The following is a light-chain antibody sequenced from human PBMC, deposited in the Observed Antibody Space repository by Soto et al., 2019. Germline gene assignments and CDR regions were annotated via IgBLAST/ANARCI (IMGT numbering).Light chain of an antibody. CDR1: TGAVTSGYY. CDR2: STS. J-gene: IGLJ2*01. CDR3: LLYYGGAQKV. Sequence: QAVVTQEPSLTVSPGGTVTLTCASSTGAVTSGYYPNWFQQKPGQAPRALIYSTSNKRSWTPARFSGSLLGGKAALTLSGVQPEDEAEYYCLLYYGGAQKVFGGGTKLTVL. V-gene: IGLV7-43*01.